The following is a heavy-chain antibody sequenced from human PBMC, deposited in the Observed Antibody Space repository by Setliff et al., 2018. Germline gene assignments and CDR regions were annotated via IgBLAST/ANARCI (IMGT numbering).Heavy chain of an antibody. Sequence: SETLSLTCGVSGYSISSGYYWGWIRQPPGKGLEWIATTFHRGSAYFNPSLKSRVTISADTSKNQFSLKLSSVTAADTAVYYCARAHSSTLSVHDYWGQGTLVTV. CDR3: ARAHSSTLSVHDY. D-gene: IGHD2-2*01. CDR2: TFHRGSA. CDR1: GYSISSGYY. J-gene: IGHJ4*02. V-gene: IGHV4-38-2*01.